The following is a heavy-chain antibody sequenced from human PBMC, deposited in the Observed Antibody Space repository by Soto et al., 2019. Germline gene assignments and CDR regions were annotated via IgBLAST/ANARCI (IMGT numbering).Heavy chain of an antibody. CDR3: AKDQRTYYYGSGSYSAYYYYYMDV. Sequence: EVQLLESGGGLVQPGGSLRLSCAASGFTFSSYAMSWVRQAPGKGLEWVSAISGSGGSTYYADSVKGRFTISRDNAKNTLYLQMNSLRAEDTAVYYCAKDQRTYYYGSGSYSAYYYYYMDVWGKGTTVTVFS. J-gene: IGHJ6*03. CDR1: GFTFSSYA. V-gene: IGHV3-23*01. CDR2: ISGSGGST. D-gene: IGHD3-10*01.